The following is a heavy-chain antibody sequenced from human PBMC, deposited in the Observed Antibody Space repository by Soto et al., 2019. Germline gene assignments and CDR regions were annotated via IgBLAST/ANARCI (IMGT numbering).Heavy chain of an antibody. J-gene: IGHJ6*02. Sequence: QVHLVESGGGVVQPGRSLRLSCAASGFTFSAFGMHWVRQAPGKGLEWVAIISYAGILKYYADSVKGRFTISRDTSKSALYLQMNSLRPEDTAVYYCAKDFKISGGHYGSLNYYYGMDVWGQGTTVTVSS. D-gene: IGHD3-10*01. CDR1: GFTFSAFG. CDR2: ISYAGILK. V-gene: IGHV3-30*18. CDR3: AKDFKISGGHYGSLNYYYGMDV.